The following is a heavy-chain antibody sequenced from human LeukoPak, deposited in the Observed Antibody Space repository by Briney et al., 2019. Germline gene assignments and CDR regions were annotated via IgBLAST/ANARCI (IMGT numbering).Heavy chain of an antibody. V-gene: IGHV3-23*01. CDR3: AKEVSPNRIVGATPFDY. CDR1: GFTFSSYA. D-gene: IGHD1-26*01. J-gene: IGHJ4*02. Sequence: GGSLRLSCAASGFTFSSYAMSWVRQAPGKGLEWVSAISGSDGSTYYADSVKGRFTISRDNSKNTLYLQMNSLRAEDTAVYYCAKEVSPNRIVGATPFDYWGQGTLVTVSS. CDR2: ISGSDGST.